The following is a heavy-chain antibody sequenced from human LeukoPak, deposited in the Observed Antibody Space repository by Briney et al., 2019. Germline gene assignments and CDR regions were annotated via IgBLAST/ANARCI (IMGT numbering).Heavy chain of an antibody. CDR3: ARGRVDNWNDNWFDP. CDR2: MNPNSGNT. CDR1: GYTFTSYD. D-gene: IGHD1-1*01. J-gene: IGHJ5*02. Sequence: GASVKVSCKASGYTFTSYDINWVRQATGQGLEWMGWMNPNSGNTGHAQKFQGRVTMTRNTSISTAYMELSSLRSEDTAVYYCARGRVDNWNDNWFDPWGQGTLVTVSS. V-gene: IGHV1-8*01.